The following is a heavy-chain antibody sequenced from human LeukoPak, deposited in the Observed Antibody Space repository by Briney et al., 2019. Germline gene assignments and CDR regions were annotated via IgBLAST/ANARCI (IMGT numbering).Heavy chain of an antibody. CDR3: ARAYCSGGSCYRFVSDY. V-gene: IGHV3-48*01. J-gene: IGHJ4*02. CDR1: GFTFSSYS. Sequence: GGSLRLSCAASGFTFSSYSMNWVRQAPGKGLEWVSYISSSSSTIYYADSVKGRFTISRDNAKNSLYLQMNSLRAEDTAVYYCARAYCSGGSCYRFVSDYWGQGTLVTVSS. CDR2: ISSSSSTI. D-gene: IGHD2-15*01.